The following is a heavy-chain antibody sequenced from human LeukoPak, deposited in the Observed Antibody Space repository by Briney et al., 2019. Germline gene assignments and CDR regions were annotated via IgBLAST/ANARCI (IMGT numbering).Heavy chain of an antibody. Sequence: ASVKVSCKASGYSLTGYYLQWVRQAPGQGLEWMGWINPASGGTNSAQKFQGGVTMTRDTSISTAHMELSSLRSDDTSVYLVATYHCTSMNCYEYKYYGMDVWGQGTTVTVSS. D-gene: IGHD2-2*01. J-gene: IGHJ6*02. CDR3: ATYHCTSMNCYEYKYYGMDV. CDR1: GYSLTGYY. CDR2: INPASGGT. V-gene: IGHV1-2*02.